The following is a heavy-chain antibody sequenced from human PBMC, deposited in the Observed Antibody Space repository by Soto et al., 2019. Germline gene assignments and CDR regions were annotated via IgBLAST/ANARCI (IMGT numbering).Heavy chain of an antibody. Sequence: GGSLRLSCAASGFTFSNAWMSWVRQAPGKGLEWVGRIKSKTDGGTTDYAAPVKGRFTISRDDSKNTLYLQMNSLKTEDTAVYYCTTGGFGVVVPAAMSWFDPWGQGTLVTVSS. CDR2: IKSKTDGGTT. J-gene: IGHJ5*02. CDR3: TTGGFGVVVPAAMSWFDP. V-gene: IGHV3-15*01. CDR1: GFTFSNAW. D-gene: IGHD2-2*01.